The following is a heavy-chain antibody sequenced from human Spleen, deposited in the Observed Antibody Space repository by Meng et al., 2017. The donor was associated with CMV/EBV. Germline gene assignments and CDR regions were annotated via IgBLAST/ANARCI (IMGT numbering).Heavy chain of an antibody. D-gene: IGHD6-19*01. CDR2: ISGSGGST. CDR1: GFTFSSYA. V-gene: IGHV3-23*01. J-gene: IGHJ4*02. CDR3: AKWLVQWFAY. Sequence: LCCAATGFTFSSYAMSWVRQAPGKGLEWVSAISGSGGSTYYADSMKGRFTISRDNSKNTLYLQMHSLRAEDTAVYYCAKWLVQWFAYWGPGTLVTVSS.